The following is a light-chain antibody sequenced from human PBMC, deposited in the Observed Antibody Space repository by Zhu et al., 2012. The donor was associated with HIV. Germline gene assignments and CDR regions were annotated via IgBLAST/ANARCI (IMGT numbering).Light chain of an antibody. CDR1: QSVSSSY. V-gene: IGKV3-20*01. Sequence: EIVLTQSPATLSLSPGERATLSCRASQSVSSSYLAWYQQKPGQAPRLLIYATSTRATGIPHRFTGSGSGTDFTLIISGLEPEDFAVYYCQQYDDSALTFGGGTRVEDQT. J-gene: IGKJ4*01. CDR2: ATS. CDR3: QQYDDSALT.